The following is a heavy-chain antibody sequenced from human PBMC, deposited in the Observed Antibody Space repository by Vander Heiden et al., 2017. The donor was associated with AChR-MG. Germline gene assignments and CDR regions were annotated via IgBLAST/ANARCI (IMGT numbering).Heavy chain of an antibody. Sequence: QVQLVQSGAGVKKHGSTVKVHCRASGGTFSSSAISWVRQAPGKGLEWLGGIIPIFGTANYAQKFQGRVTITADESTSTAYMELSSLRSEDTAVYYCARDKEDYYDSNHDAFDIWGQGTMVTVSS. D-gene: IGHD3-22*01. V-gene: IGHV1-69*01. CDR1: GGTFSSSA. CDR2: IIPIFGTA. J-gene: IGHJ3*02. CDR3: ARDKEDYYDSNHDAFDI.